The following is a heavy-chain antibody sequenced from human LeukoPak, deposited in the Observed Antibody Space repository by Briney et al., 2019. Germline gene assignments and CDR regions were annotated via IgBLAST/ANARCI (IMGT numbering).Heavy chain of an antibody. J-gene: IGHJ4*02. CDR3: ARDLMTEPWHPADY. CDR1: GLTFNNHG. CDR2: ISYDGSNK. D-gene: IGHD1-14*01. Sequence: GGSLRLSCVVSGLTFNNHGMHWVRQAPGKGLEWVAVISYDGSNKYYADSVKGRFTISRDNSKNTLYLQMNSLRAEDTAVYYCARDLMTEPWHPADYWGQGTLVTVSS. V-gene: IGHV3-30-3*01.